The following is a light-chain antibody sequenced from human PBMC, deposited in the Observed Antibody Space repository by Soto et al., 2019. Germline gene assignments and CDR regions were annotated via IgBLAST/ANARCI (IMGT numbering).Light chain of an antibody. V-gene: IGKV3-11*01. CDR2: EGS. CDR1: QNVGSY. Sequence: EIVLTQSPATLSLFPGERATLSCKASQNVGSYLAWYQQKPGQAPRLLIYEGSNRAPGIPARFSGSQSGTDFTLTISSREPEDFAIYYCQQRALWPRTFGQGTKLEIK. J-gene: IGKJ2*01. CDR3: QQRALWPRT.